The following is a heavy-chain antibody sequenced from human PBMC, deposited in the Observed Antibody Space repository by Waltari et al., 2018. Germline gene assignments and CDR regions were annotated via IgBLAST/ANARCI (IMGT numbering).Heavy chain of an antibody. CDR2: INPSGGST. D-gene: IGHD3-22*01. CDR1: GYTFTSYY. CDR3: ARDLSDYYDSSGYYYGPDY. J-gene: IGHJ4*02. V-gene: IGHV1-46*01. Sequence: QVQLVQSGAEVKKPGASVKVSCKASGYTFTSYYMHWVRQAPGQGLEWMGIINPSGGSTSYAQKFHGRVTMTRDTSTSTVYMELSSLRSEDTAVYYCARDLSDYYDSSGYYYGPDYWGQGTLVTVSS.